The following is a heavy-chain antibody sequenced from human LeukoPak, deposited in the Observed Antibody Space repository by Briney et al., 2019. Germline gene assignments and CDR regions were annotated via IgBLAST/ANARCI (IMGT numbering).Heavy chain of an antibody. V-gene: IGHV3-43*01. CDR2: ISWDGGTT. J-gene: IGHJ4*02. Sequence: GGSLRLSCAASGFTFDDYTMHWVRHARGKGLEWVSLISWDGGTTYYADSVKGRFTISRDNSKNSLYLQMNSLRAEDTALYYCSKDGAMRGYSSAGIWGQGTLVTVSS. D-gene: IGHD6-19*01. CDR1: GFTFDDYT. CDR3: SKDGAMRGYSSAGI.